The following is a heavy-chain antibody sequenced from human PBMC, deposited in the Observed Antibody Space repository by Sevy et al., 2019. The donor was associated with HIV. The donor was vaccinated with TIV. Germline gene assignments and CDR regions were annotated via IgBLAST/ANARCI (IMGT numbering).Heavy chain of an antibody. D-gene: IGHD3-10*01. CDR1: GFTFSSYA. CDR3: ARDVALLSPPEFDY. V-gene: IGHV3-30-3*01. Sequence: GGSLRLSCAASGFTFSSYAMHWVRQAPGKGLEWVAVISYDGSNKYYADSVKGRFTISRDNSKNTLYLQMNSLRAEDTAVYYCARDVALLSPPEFDYWGQGTLVTVSS. CDR2: ISYDGSNK. J-gene: IGHJ4*02.